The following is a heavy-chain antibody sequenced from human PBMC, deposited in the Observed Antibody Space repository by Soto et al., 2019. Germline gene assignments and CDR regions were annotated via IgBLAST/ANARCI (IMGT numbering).Heavy chain of an antibody. CDR3: ARSDYGDSNSQFFDY. CDR1: GGSISTSNW. Sequence: QVQLEESGPGLVKPSGTLSLTCAVSGGSISTSNWWNWVRQSPAKGLEWIGQILHSGRTNYNPSLRTRVTISVDKAKNQFSLRLTSVTAADTALYFCARSDYGDSNSQFFDYWGQGALVTVSS. V-gene: IGHV4-4*02. CDR2: ILHSGRT. J-gene: IGHJ4*02. D-gene: IGHD4-17*01.